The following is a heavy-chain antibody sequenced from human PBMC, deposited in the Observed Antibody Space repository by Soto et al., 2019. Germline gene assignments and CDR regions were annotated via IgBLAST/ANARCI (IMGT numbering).Heavy chain of an antibody. CDR2: IFYTGST. J-gene: IGHJ4*02. Sequence: SETLSLTCTVSGGSFINYYWNWIRQPPGKGLEWIGYIFYTGSTSYNPSPKSRVTISVDTSKNLFSLRLSSVTAADTAVYYCARESKDGYNNGGLDFWGRGTLVTVSS. CDR1: GGSFINYY. CDR3: ARESKDGYNNGGLDF. V-gene: IGHV4-59*01. D-gene: IGHD4-4*01.